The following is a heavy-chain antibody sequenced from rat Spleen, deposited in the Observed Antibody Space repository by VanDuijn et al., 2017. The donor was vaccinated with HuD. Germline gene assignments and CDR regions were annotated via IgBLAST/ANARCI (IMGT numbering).Heavy chain of an antibody. V-gene: IGHV5-7*01. CDR1: GFTYSNYA. J-gene: IGHJ2*01. CDR3: TRCFDY. Sequence: EVQLVESGGGLVQPGRSLKLSCAASGFTYSNYAMAWVRQAPNKGLEWVGTIIYDGSTSYYRDSVKGRFTISRDNAKSTLYLQMDSLRSEDTATYYCTRCFDYWGQGVMVTVSS. CDR2: IIYDGSTS.